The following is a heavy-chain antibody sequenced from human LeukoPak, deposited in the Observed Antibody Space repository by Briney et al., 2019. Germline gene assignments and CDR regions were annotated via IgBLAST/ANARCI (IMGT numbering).Heavy chain of an antibody. J-gene: IGHJ4*02. CDR3: AKGPIAAISYFDY. V-gene: IGHV3-74*01. CDR2: INNDGSTT. D-gene: IGHD6-13*01. Sequence: GGSLRLSCAASGFTFSEAWMHWVRQAPGKGLVWVSRINNDGSTTRYADSVKGRFTISRDNAKNTLYLQMNSLRAEDTAVYYCAKGPIAAISYFDYWGQGTLVTVSS. CDR1: GFTFSEAW.